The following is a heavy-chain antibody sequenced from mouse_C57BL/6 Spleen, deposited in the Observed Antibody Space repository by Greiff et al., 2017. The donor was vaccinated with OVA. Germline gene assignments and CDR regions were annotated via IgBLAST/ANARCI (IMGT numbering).Heavy chain of an antibody. CDR2: IYPGNSDT. CDR1: GYTFTSYW. J-gene: IGHJ3*01. CDR3: TRERNRLPFAY. D-gene: IGHD2-14*01. V-gene: IGHV1-5*01. Sequence: EVQLQQSGTVLARPGASVKMSCKTSGYTFTSYWMHWVKQRPGQGLEWIGAIYPGNSDTSYNQKFKGKAKLTAVTSASTAYMELSSLTNEDSAVYYCTRERNRLPFAYWGQGTLVTVSA.